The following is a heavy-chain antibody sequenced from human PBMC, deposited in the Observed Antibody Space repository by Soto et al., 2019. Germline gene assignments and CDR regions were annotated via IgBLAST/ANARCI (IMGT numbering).Heavy chain of an antibody. D-gene: IGHD2-8*01. J-gene: IGHJ4*02. Sequence: GGSVKVSCKASGYTFTSYYMHWVRQAPGQGLEWMGIINPSGGSTSYAQKFQGRVTMTRDTSTSTVYMELSSLRSEDTAVYYCARDSGYCTNGVCYPDDWGQGTLVTVSS. CDR1: GYTFTSYY. V-gene: IGHV1-46*03. CDR2: INPSGGST. CDR3: ARDSGYCTNGVCYPDD.